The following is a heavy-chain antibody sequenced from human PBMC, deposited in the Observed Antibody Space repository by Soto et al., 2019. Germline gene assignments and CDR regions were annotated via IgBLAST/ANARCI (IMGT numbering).Heavy chain of an antibody. D-gene: IGHD2-15*01. CDR3: AKGGPDGFCSGGRCYFDY. CDR2: ISWNSNII. V-gene: IGHV3-9*01. CDR1: GFTFDDYA. Sequence: EVQLVESGGGLVQPGRSLRLSCAASGFTFDDYAMHWVRRVPGKGLEWVSSISWNSNIIGYADSVKGRFTISRDNAKNSLYLQVTSLRPEDTALYYCAKGGPDGFCSGGRCYFDYWGQGTLVTVSS. J-gene: IGHJ4*02.